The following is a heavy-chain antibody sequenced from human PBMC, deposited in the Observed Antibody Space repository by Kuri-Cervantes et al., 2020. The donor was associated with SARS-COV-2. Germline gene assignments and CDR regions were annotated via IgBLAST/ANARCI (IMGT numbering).Heavy chain of an antibody. CDR2: TFYRSKWYN. V-gene: IGHV6-1*01. CDR1: GDSVSSNSAA. J-gene: IGHJ6*02. D-gene: IGHD6-13*01. Sequence: SQTLSLTGAISGDSVSSNSAAWNWIRQSPSRGLEWLGRTFYRSKWYNDYAVSVKSRIPINPDTSKNQFSLQLNSVTPEDTAVYYCARDRDLAGGMDVWGQGTTVTVSS. CDR3: ARDRDLAGGMDV.